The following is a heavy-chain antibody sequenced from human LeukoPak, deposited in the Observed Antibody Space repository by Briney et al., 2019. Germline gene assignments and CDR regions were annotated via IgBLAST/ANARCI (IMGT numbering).Heavy chain of an antibody. CDR2: IFYTGST. D-gene: IGHD5-18*01. CDR3: ARVGGYTYGYEFDY. Sequence: PSETLSLTCSVSGGSIGNYYWSWIRQPPGKGLEWIGYIFYTGSTKYNPSLKSRVTISVDTAKNQFSLKLSSVTAADTAVYYCARVGGYTYGYEFDYWGQGTLVAVSS. CDR1: GGSIGNYY. V-gene: IGHV4-59*01. J-gene: IGHJ4*02.